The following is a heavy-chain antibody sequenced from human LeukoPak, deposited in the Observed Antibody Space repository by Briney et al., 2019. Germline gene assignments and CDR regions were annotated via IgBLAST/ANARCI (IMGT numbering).Heavy chain of an antibody. J-gene: IGHJ5*02. CDR3: ARDPTQQGT. CDR2: IYYSGST. V-gene: IGHV4-39*07. Sequence: PSKTLSLTCTVSGDSITNNNCYWGWLRQPPGKGLEWIGSIYYSGSTYYNPSLKSRVTISVDTSKNQFSLKLSSVTAADTAVYYCARDPTQQGTWGQGTLVTVSS. D-gene: IGHD6-13*01. CDR1: GDSITNNNCY.